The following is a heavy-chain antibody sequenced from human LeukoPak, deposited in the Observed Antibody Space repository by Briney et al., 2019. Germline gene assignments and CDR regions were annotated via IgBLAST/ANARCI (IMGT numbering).Heavy chain of an antibody. CDR3: VRDTSVGAAYFDF. J-gene: IGHJ4*02. V-gene: IGHV3-30*02. Sequence: PGGSLRLSCAASRFRFSSHGMHWVRQPPGKGLEWVAFIRYDGSDKYYADSVTGRFTISRDNSKNTLSLQMTTLRPDDTALYSCVRDTSVGAAYFDFWGQGALVAVSS. D-gene: IGHD3-3*01. CDR1: RFRFSSHG. CDR2: IRYDGSDK.